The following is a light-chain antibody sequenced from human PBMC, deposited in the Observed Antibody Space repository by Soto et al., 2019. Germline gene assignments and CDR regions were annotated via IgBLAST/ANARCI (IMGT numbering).Light chain of an antibody. J-gene: IGKJ1*01. CDR1: QSVSSN. CDR3: LQYNNWPPWT. V-gene: IGKV3-15*01. CDR2: GAS. Sequence: PASLSLSLGDRATLSSRASQSVSSNLAWYRQKPGQAPRLLIYGASTRATGIPARFSGSGSGTEFTLTVSSLQSEDFAVYYCLQYNNWPPWTFGQGTKVDI.